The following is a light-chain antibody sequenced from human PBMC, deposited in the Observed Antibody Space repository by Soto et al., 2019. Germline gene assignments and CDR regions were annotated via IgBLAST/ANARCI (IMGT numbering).Light chain of an antibody. CDR1: QGISNY. V-gene: IGKV1-27*01. Sequence: DIQMTQSPSSLSAFVGDSVTFTCRASQGISNYLAWYHQKPGKVPKLLVYAASTLQSGVPSRFSGSGSGTEFTLTNRNLQPEDVGTYYCQHYHSPPFTFGPGTKLEIK. J-gene: IGKJ3*01. CDR2: AAS. CDR3: QHYHSPPFT.